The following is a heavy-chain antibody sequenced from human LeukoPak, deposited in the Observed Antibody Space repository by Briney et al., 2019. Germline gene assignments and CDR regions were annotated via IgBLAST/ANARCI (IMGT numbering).Heavy chain of an antibody. CDR1: GFTVSSNY. Sequence: GGSLRLSCAAPGFTVSSNYMSWVRQAPGKGLEWVSVIYSGGSTYYADSVKGRFTISRDNSKNTLYLQMNSLRAEDTAVYYCAKSIGGSYDSSGYLNYWGQGTLVTVSS. V-gene: IGHV3-53*01. D-gene: IGHD3-22*01. J-gene: IGHJ4*02. CDR2: IYSGGST. CDR3: AKSIGGSYDSSGYLNY.